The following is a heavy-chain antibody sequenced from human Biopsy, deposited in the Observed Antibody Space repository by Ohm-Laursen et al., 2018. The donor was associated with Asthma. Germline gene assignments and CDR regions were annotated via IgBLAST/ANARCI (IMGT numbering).Heavy chain of an antibody. V-gene: IGHV3-30*18. D-gene: IGHD1-26*01. Sequence: SLRLSCAASGFSFSNYGMHYVCDSLRQGPDWGAVISFDGTNRNYTDSVKGRFTISRDNSRNTLHLEMNSLRAEATAVYFCAKEVFPGWELRRGPDSWGQGTLVTVSS. CDR3: AKEVFPGWELRRGPDS. CDR1: GFSFSNYG. J-gene: IGHJ4*02. CDR2: ISFDGTNR.